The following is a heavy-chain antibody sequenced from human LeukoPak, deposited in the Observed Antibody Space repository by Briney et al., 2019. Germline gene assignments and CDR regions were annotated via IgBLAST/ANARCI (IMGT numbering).Heavy chain of an antibody. Sequence: GASVKVSCKASGYTFTSYYMHWVRQAPGQGLEWMGIINPSGGSTSYAQKFQGRVTMTRDMSTSTVYMELSSLRSEDTAVYYCARGIVGANKSKGSWFDPWVQGTLVTVSS. CDR3: ARGIVGANKSKGSWFDP. V-gene: IGHV1-46*01. J-gene: IGHJ5*02. CDR1: GYTFTSYY. D-gene: IGHD1-26*01. CDR2: INPSGGST.